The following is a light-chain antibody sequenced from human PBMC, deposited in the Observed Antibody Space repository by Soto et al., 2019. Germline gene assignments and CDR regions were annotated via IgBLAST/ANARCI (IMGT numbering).Light chain of an antibody. Sequence: TQSPANLSLSPGDRATLSCRASQSVSSYLAWYQQKPGKAPKLLIYAASSLQSGVPSRFSGSGSETDFTLTISSLQPEDFATYSCQQSYSTPWTFGQGTKVEIK. CDR2: AAS. J-gene: IGKJ1*01. CDR3: QQSYSTPWT. CDR1: QSVSSY. V-gene: IGKV1-39*01.